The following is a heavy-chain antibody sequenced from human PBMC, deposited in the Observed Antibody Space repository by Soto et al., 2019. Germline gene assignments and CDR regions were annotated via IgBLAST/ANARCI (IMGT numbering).Heavy chain of an antibody. CDR2: MNPNSGNT. Sequence: ASVKVSCKASGYTFTSYEINWARQATGQGLEWMGWMNPNSGNTGYAQKFQGRVTMTRNTSISTAYTELSSLRSEDTAVYYCARGSVLYFDWLLSHYYYYMDVWGKGTTVTVSS. J-gene: IGHJ6*03. D-gene: IGHD3-9*01. CDR3: ARGSVLYFDWLLSHYYYYMDV. V-gene: IGHV1-8*01. CDR1: GYTFTSYE.